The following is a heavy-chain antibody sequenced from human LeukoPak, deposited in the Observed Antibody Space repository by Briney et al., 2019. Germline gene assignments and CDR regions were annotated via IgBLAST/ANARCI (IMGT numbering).Heavy chain of an antibody. CDR3: AHMVVAVAGAQILHFDY. CDR1: GGSISSYYW. Sequence: TLSLTCTVSGGSISSYYWSWIRQPPGKALDWLALIYWDDDKRYSPSLKSRLTITKDTSKNQVVLTMTNMDPVDTATYYCAHMVVAVAGAQILHFDYWGQGTLVTVSS. CDR2: IYWDDDK. D-gene: IGHD6-19*01. J-gene: IGHJ4*02. V-gene: IGHV2-5*08.